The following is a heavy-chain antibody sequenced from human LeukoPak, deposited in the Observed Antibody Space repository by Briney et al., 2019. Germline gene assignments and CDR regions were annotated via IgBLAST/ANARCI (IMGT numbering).Heavy chain of an antibody. CDR2: ISSSSSYI. D-gene: IGHD4-11*01. CDR3: ARGAVILSQYFDY. CDR1: GFTFSSYS. J-gene: IGHJ4*02. Sequence: AGGSLGLPCAASGFTFSSYSMNWVRQAPGKGLEWVSSISSSSSYIYYADSVKGRYTISRDNAKNSLYLQMNSLRAEDTAVYYCARGAVILSQYFDYWGQGTLVTVSS. V-gene: IGHV3-21*01.